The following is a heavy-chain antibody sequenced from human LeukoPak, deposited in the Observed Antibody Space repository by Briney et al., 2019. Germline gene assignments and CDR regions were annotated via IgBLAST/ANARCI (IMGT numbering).Heavy chain of an antibody. CDR2: ISYDGSNK. J-gene: IGHJ6*03. Sequence: GGSLILSCAASGFTFSSYCRNWFRQAPRKELQWVAVISYDGSNKNYADSVKGRFTISRDNSKNTLYLQMNSLRDEDTAVYYCANGGPYYYYYYMDVWGKGTTVTVSS. V-gene: IGHV3-30*18. D-gene: IGHD4-23*01. CDR1: GFTFSSYC. CDR3: ANGGPYYYYYYMDV.